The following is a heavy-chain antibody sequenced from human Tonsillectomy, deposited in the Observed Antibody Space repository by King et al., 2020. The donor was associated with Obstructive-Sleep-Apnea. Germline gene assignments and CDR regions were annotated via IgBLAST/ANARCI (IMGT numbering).Heavy chain of an antibody. V-gene: IGHV1-18*04. J-gene: IGHJ5*02. CDR1: GYTFTSND. CDR3: ARDLGEPISGWFHP. CDR2: ISVSNGST. D-gene: IGHD1-26*01. Sequence: QVQLVESGSEVKKPGASVKVSCKASGYTFTSNDITWVRQAPGQGLEWMGWISVSNGSTNYAQKFQGRVTMTTETSTRTAYMELRSLRSDDTATYYCARDLGEPISGWFHPWGQGTLVTVSS.